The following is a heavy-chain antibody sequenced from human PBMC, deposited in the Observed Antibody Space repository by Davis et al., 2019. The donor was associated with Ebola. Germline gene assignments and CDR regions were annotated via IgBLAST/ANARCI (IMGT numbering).Heavy chain of an antibody. J-gene: IGHJ6*04. V-gene: IGHV1-18*04. D-gene: IGHD6-6*01. Sequence: AASVKVSCKASGYTFTSYGIPWVRQAPGQGLEWMGWINPHNGNTNYAQNVQGRVTMTRDTSTSTVYMELSSLRSEDTAVYYCARSYSRSSPWGMDVWGKGTTVTVSS. CDR2: INPHNGNT. CDR3: ARSYSRSSPWGMDV. CDR1: GYTFTSYG.